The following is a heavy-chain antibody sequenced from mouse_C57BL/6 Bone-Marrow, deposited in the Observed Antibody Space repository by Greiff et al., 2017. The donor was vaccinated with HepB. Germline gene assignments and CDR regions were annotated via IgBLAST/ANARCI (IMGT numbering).Heavy chain of an antibody. J-gene: IGHJ4*01. CDR1: GFTFSDYY. CDR2: INYDGSST. CDR3: AREIYYYGSSYAMDY. Sequence: EVQLMESEGGLVQPGSSMKLSCTASGFTFSDYYMAWVRQVPEKGLEWVANINYDGSSTYYLDSLKSRFIISRDNAKNILYLQMSSLKSEDTATYYCAREIYYYGSSYAMDYWGQGTSVTVSS. D-gene: IGHD1-1*01. V-gene: IGHV5-16*01.